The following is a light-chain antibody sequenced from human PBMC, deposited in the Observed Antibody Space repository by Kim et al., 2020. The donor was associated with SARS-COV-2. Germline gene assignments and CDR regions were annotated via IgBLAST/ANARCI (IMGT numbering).Light chain of an antibody. CDR2: SNN. CDR1: RSNIGSNT. V-gene: IGLV1-44*01. Sequence: GERVTISCSGRRSNIGSNTVNWFQQLPGSAPKLLIFSNNRRPSGVPDRFSGSKSGTSASLALSGLQSEDEADYFCASWDDRLDSRVFGGGTKLTVL. J-gene: IGLJ3*02. CDR3: ASWDDRLDSRV.